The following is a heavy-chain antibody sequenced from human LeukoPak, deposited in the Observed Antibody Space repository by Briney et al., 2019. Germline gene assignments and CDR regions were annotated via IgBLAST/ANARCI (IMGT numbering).Heavy chain of an antibody. Sequence: ASVKVSCKASGGTFSSYTISWVRQAPGQGLEWMGRIIPTLGIANYAQKFQGRVTITADKSTSTAYMELSSLRSEDTAVYYCARGGYCSSTSCADAFDIWGQGTMVTVSS. CDR2: IIPTLGIA. J-gene: IGHJ3*02. CDR3: ARGGYCSSTSCADAFDI. CDR1: GGTFSSYT. D-gene: IGHD2-2*01. V-gene: IGHV1-69*02.